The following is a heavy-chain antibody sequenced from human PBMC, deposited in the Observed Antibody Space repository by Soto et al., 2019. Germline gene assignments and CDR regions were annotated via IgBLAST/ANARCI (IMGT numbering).Heavy chain of an antibody. J-gene: IGHJ4*02. CDR1: GYSFSSHA. CDR2: IIPVFGTP. V-gene: IGHV1-69*06. Sequence: QVQLEQSGSEVKKSGSSVKVSCKASGYSFSSHAITWVRQAPGQGLDWMGGIIPVFGTPSYGQKFQGRVTISADKSTNSSYLELRSLRSEDTAVYYCARGGALSTSWYWGDGLDSWGQGTQVTVSS. D-gene: IGHD6-13*01. CDR3: ARGGALSTSWYWGDGLDS.